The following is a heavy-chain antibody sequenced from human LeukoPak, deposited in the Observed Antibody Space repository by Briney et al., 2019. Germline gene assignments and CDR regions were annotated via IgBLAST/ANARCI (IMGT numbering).Heavy chain of an antibody. V-gene: IGHV1-69*05. CDR1: GGTFSSYA. D-gene: IGHD4-17*01. J-gene: IGHJ2*01. CDR2: IIPIFGTA. Sequence: ASVKVSCKASGGTFSSYAISWVRQAPGQGLEWMGGIIPIFGTANYAQKFQGRVTITTDESTSTAYMELSSLRSEDTAVYYCARFYDYGDYGYWYFDLWGRGTLVTVSS. CDR3: ARFYDYGDYGYWYFDL.